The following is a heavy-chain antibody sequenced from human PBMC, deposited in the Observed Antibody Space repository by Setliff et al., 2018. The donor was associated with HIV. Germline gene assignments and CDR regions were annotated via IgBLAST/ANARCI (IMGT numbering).Heavy chain of an antibody. CDR1: GYTFTGYY. J-gene: IGHJ4*02. CDR3: AREDYYDSY. Sequence: SVKVSCKASGYTFTGYYMHWVRQAPGQGLEWMGGIIPIFGTANYAQKFQGRVTITTDESTSTAYMELSSLRSEDTAVYYCAREDYYDSYWGQGTLVTVSS. CDR2: IIPIFGTA. V-gene: IGHV1-69*05. D-gene: IGHD3-22*01.